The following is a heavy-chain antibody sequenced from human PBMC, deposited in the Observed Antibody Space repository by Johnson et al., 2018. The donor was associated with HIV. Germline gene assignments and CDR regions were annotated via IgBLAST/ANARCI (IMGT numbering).Heavy chain of an antibody. Sequence: QVQLVESGGGEVQPGRSLRLSCAASGFTFSSYAMHWVRQAPGKGLEWVAVISYDGSNKYYADSVKGRFTISSDNSKNTLYLQMNSLRAEDTAVYYCARGGSSTSLDAFDIWGQGTMVTVSS. CDR2: ISYDGSNK. D-gene: IGHD2-2*01. V-gene: IGHV3-30-3*01. J-gene: IGHJ3*02. CDR3: ARGGSSTSLDAFDI. CDR1: GFTFSSYA.